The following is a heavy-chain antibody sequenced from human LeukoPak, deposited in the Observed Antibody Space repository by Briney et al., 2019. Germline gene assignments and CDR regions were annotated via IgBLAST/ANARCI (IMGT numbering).Heavy chain of an antibody. Sequence: ASVKVSCKASGGTFSTYAISWVRQAPGQGLEWMGGIIPVFDKANYAQKFQDRVTITADDSATTAYMELSSLTSEDTAIYYCARLGHCRETNCYSDFYYMDVWGKGTTVIVSS. CDR1: GGTFSTYA. CDR2: IIPVFDKA. CDR3: ARLGHCRETNCYSDFYYMDV. V-gene: IGHV1-69*13. J-gene: IGHJ6*03. D-gene: IGHD2-2*02.